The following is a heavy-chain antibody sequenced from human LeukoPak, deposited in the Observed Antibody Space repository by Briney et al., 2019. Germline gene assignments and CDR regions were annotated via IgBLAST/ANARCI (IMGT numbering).Heavy chain of an antibody. Sequence: PSETLSLTCTVSGGSISSYYWSWIRQPPGKTLEWIGSIYSSGSTYYNSSLKSRVFILMDTSKNHFSLTLTSVTAADTALYYCARSDGYGLVDIWGQGTMVTFSS. CDR1: GGSISSYY. J-gene: IGHJ3*02. D-gene: IGHD3-10*01. CDR3: ARSDGYGLVDI. V-gene: IGHV4-59*12. CDR2: IYSSGST.